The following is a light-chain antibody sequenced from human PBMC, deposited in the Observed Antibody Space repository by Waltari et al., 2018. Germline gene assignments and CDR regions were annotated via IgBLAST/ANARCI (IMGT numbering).Light chain of an antibody. CDR1: NIGSKS. Sequence: SYVLTQPPSVSVAPGQTARITCGGNNIGSKSVHWDQQKPGQAPVLGVYDDSDRPTGIPGRFSGSNSGNTATLTISRVEAGDEADYYCQVWDSSSVVFGGGTKLTVL. V-gene: IGLV3-21*02. CDR3: QVWDSSSVV. CDR2: DDS. J-gene: IGLJ2*01.